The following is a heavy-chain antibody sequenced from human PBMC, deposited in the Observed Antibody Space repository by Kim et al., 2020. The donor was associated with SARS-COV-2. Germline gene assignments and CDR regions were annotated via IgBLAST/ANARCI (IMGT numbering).Heavy chain of an antibody. J-gene: IGHJ4*02. Sequence: SETLSLTCTVSGGSISSGGYYWSWIRQHPGKGLEWIGYIYYSGSTYYNPSLKSRVTISVDTSKNQFSLKLSSVTAADTAVYYCARDVVQRRDGYSRAYYFDYWGQGTLVTVSS. CDR2: IYYSGST. CDR1: GGSISSGGYY. D-gene: IGHD1-1*01. CDR3: ARDVVQRRDGYSRAYYFDY. V-gene: IGHV4-31*03.